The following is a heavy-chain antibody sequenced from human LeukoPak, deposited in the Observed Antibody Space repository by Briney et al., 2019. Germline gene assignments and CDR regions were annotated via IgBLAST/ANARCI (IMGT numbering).Heavy chain of an antibody. V-gene: IGHV3-53*01. CDR3: ASGTSSWVLMAFDI. Sequence: PGRSLRLSCAASGFTVSSNYMSWVRQAAGKGLEWVSIIYSGGSTYYEDSVKGRFTISRDNSKNTLYLQMNNLRAEDTAVYYCASGTSSWVLMAFDIWGQGTMVTVSS. J-gene: IGHJ3*02. CDR2: IYSGGST. CDR1: GFTVSSNY. D-gene: IGHD2-2*01.